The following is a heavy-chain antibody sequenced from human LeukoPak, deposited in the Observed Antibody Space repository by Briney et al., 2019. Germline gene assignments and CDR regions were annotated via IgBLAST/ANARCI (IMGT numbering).Heavy chain of an antibody. CDR1: GGSFSGYY. CDR2: INYSGRT. D-gene: IGHD3-22*01. CDR3: ARGLGSRFYYDSSGYYQY. J-gene: IGHJ4*02. V-gene: IGHV4-34*01. Sequence: SETLSLTCAVYGGSFSGYYCSWIRQPPGKGLEWIGEINYSGRTHYNPSLKSRVTISVDTSKNQFSLKLSSVTAADTAVYYCARGLGSRFYYDSSGYYQYWGQGTLVTVSS.